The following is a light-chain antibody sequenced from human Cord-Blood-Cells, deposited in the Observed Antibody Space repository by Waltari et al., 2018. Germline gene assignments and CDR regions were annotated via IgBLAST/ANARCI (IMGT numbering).Light chain of an antibody. CDR3: QQYDNLIT. Sequence: DIQMTQSPSSLSASVGDRVTITCQASQDISNYLNWYQQKPEKAPKLLTYDASNLETGVPSRFSGSGSGTDFTFTISSLQPEDIATYYCQQYDNLITFGPGTKVDIK. CDR1: QDISNY. V-gene: IGKV1-33*01. CDR2: DAS. J-gene: IGKJ3*01.